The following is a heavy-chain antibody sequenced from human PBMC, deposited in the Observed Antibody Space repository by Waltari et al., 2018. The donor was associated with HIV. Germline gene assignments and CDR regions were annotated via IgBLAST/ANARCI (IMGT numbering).Heavy chain of an antibody. D-gene: IGHD4-17*01. V-gene: IGHV3-23*01. Sequence: EVQLLESGGGLVQPGGSLRLSCAASGLPFGSFPMHWVRQAPGKGLEWVSSISGSGGSTYYADSVKGRFTISRDNSKNTLYLQMSSLRAEDTAVYYCAKGSGTTVANWYFDLWGRGTLVTVSS. CDR1: GLPFGSFP. CDR2: ISGSGGST. CDR3: AKGSGTTVANWYFDL. J-gene: IGHJ2*01.